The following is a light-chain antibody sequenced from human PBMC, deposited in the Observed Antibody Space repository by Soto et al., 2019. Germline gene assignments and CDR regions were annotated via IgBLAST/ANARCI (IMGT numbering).Light chain of an antibody. V-gene: IGKV1-27*01. CDR2: AAS. Sequence: IQMPQSPSSLSASVGVTVTITCRPSQGIGRSLAWYQQKPGTVPKVLIHAASTLQSGVSSRFSGSGSGTDFTLTISSLQPEDVATYYCQKYDSVPTFGPGTKVEI. CDR1: QGIGRS. J-gene: IGKJ1*01. CDR3: QKYDSVPT.